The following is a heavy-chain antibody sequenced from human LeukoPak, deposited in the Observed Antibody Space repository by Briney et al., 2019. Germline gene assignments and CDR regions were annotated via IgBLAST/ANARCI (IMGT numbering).Heavy chain of an antibody. D-gene: IGHD6-13*01. CDR2: IIPIFGTA. Sequence: SVKVSCKASGYTFTGYYMHWVRQAPGQGLEWMGRIIPIFGTANYAQKFQGRVTITTDESTSTAYMELSSLRSEDTAVYYCARDRAWVYSNPIYYYYYYMDVWGKGTTVTVSS. CDR1: GYTFTGYY. V-gene: IGHV1-69*05. CDR3: ARDRAWVYSNPIYYYYYYMDV. J-gene: IGHJ6*03.